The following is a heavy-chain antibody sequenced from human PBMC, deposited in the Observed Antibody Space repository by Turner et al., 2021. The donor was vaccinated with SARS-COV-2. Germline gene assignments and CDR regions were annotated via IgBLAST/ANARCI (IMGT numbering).Heavy chain of an antibody. CDR1: GYTFPGYY. D-gene: IGHD6-19*01. CDR2: NNPNSGGT. J-gene: IGHJ4*02. V-gene: IGHV1-2*02. Sequence: QLQLVQSGAEVKKPGASVKVSCKASGYTFPGYYMHWVRQAPGQGVEWMGWNNPNSGGTNYAQKFQGRVTMTRDKSISTVYMELGRLRSDDTAVYYGASSANSSGWHYWGQGTLVTVSS. CDR3: ASSANSSGWHY.